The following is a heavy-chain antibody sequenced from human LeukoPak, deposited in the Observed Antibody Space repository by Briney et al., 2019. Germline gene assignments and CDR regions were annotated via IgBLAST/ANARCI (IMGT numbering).Heavy chain of an antibody. CDR3: AAWTDRGYNY. CDR2: TNPEGTEK. J-gene: IGHJ4*02. Sequence: GGSLRLSCAASGFTFSKSWMNWVRQAPGKGLEWVANTNPEGTEKRFVDAVEGRFTMSRDNAENSLYLQMNSLRAEDAATYYCAAWTDRGYNYWGQGSVVAVSP. CDR1: GFTFSKSW. V-gene: IGHV3-7*01. D-gene: IGHD3-22*01.